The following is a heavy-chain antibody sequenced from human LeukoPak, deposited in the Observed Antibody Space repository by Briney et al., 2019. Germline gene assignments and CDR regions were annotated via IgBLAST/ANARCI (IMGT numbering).Heavy chain of an antibody. J-gene: IGHJ5*02. CDR3: AKPISGGLAVSADWFDP. Sequence: LAGGSLRLSCAASGFAFNFYAMSWVRQAPGKGLQWVSPINANGINTYYEDSVRGRFTISRDNSKDTLYLKLNSLRDEDTAIYFCAKPISGGLAVSADWFDPWGQGTLVIVSS. CDR1: GFAFNFYA. CDR2: INANGINT. V-gene: IGHV3-23*01. D-gene: IGHD6-19*01.